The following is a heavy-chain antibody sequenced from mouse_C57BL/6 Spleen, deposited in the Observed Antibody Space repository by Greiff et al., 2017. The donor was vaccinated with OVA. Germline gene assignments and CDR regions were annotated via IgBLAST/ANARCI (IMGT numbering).Heavy chain of an antibody. D-gene: IGHD1-1*01. CDR1: GYAFSSSW. CDR2: IYPGDGDT. CDR3: ARSLITTVVAKDYFDY. J-gene: IGHJ2*01. Sequence: LVESGPELVKPGASVKISCKASGYAFSSSWMNWVKQRPGKGLEWIGRIYPGDGDTNYNGKFKGKATLTADKSSSTAYMQLSSLTSEDSAVYFCARSLITTVVAKDYFDYWGQGTTLTVSS. V-gene: IGHV1-82*01.